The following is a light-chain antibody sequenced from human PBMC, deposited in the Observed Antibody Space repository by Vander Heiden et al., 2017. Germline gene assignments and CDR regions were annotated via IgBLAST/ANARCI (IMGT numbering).Light chain of an antibody. CDR3: QQYNNWPPDLT. J-gene: IGKJ4*01. CDR1: QSVSSN. Sequence: EIVMTQSPATLSVSTGERATLSCRASQSVSSNLAWYQQKPGQAPRLLIYGASTRATGIPARFSGSGSGTEFTLTISSLQSEDFAVYYCQQYNNWPPDLTFGGGTKVEIK. V-gene: IGKV3-15*01. CDR2: GAS.